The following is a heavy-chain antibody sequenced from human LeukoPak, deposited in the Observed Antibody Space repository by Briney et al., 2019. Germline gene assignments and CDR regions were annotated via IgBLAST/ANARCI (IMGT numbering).Heavy chain of an antibody. V-gene: IGHV4-59*08. CDR2: IHYDGRT. CDR1: GASMSGQH. J-gene: IGHJ4*02. D-gene: IGHD2-8*01. Sequence: SETLSLTCTVSGASMSGQHWSWIRQAPGKGQEWIAWIHYDGRTNYNPSLKSRLSLSVDTSTNQFSLSLNSVTAADTAVYFCARHLNGGTHPLDNWGPGIRVIVSP. CDR3: ARHLNGGTHPLDN.